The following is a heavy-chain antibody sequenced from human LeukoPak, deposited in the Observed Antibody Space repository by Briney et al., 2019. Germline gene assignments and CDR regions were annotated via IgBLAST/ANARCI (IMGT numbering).Heavy chain of an antibody. Sequence: GGSLRLSCAASGFTFSSYSMNWVRQAPGKGLEWVSCISTSSSYIYYADSVKGRFTISRDNAKNSLYLQMNSLRAEDTAVYYCARRGVRYYDSSGYHRRFNWFDPWGQGTLVTVSS. CDR3: ARRGVRYYDSSGYHRRFNWFDP. J-gene: IGHJ5*02. CDR2: ISTSSSYI. V-gene: IGHV3-21*01. D-gene: IGHD3-22*01. CDR1: GFTFSSYS.